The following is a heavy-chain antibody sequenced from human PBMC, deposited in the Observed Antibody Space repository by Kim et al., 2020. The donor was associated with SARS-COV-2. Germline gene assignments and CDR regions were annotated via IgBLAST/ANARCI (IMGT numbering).Heavy chain of an antibody. J-gene: IGHJ6*02. CDR2: IYHSGST. CDR3: ARVDAYYYGMDV. V-gene: IGHV4-38-2*02. Sequence: SETLSLTCTVSGYSISSGYYWGWIRQPPGKGLEWIGSIYHSGSTYYNPSLKSRVTISVDTSKNQFSLKLSSVTAADTAVYYCARVDAYYYGMDVWGQGTTVTVSS. CDR1: GYSISSGYY.